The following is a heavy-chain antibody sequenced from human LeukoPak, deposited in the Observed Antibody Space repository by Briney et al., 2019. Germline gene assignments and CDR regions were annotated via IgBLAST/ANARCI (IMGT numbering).Heavy chain of an antibody. CDR1: GYSISSNNW. V-gene: IGHV4-28*01. CDR2: IYYSGTT. D-gene: IGHD6-13*01. CDR3: ARRAGIAAAGNLCYFDY. Sequence: PSETLSLTCAVSGYSISSNNWWGWIRQLPGKGLEWIGYIYYSGTTHYNPSLKSRVTISVDTSKNQFSLKLSSVTAADTAVYYCARRAGIAAAGNLCYFDYWGQGTLVTVSS. J-gene: IGHJ4*02.